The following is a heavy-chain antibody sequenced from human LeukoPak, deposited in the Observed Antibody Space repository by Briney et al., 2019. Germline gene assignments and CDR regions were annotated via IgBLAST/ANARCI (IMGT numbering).Heavy chain of an antibody. CDR1: GGSISSGGYY. D-gene: IGHD3-16*01. CDR2: IYHSGST. J-gene: IGHJ4*02. CDR3: ARAMRREGAFDY. V-gene: IGHV4-30-2*01. Sequence: SQTLSLTCTVSGGSISSGGYYWSWIRQPPGKGLEWIGYIYHSGSTYYNPSLKSRVTISVDRSKNQFSLKLSPVTAADTAVYYCARAMRREGAFDYWGQGTLVTVSS.